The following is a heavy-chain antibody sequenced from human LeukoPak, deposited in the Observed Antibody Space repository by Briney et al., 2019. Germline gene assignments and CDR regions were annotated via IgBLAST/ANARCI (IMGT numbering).Heavy chain of an antibody. J-gene: IGHJ4*02. D-gene: IGHD3-22*01. CDR2: ISAYNGNT. CDR1: GYTLTSYG. V-gene: IGHV1-18*01. CDR3: ARKGHDSSGYYTYFDY. Sequence: ASVKVSCKASGYTLTSYGIRWVRQAPGQGREWMGWISAYNGNTNYAQKLQGRVTMTTDTSTSTAYMELRSLRSDDTAVYYCARKGHDSSGYYTYFDYWGQGTLVTVSS.